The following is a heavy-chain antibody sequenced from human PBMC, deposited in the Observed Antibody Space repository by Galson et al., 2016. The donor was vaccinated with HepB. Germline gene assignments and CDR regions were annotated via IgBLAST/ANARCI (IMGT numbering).Heavy chain of an antibody. CDR3: ASGRNSAFDS. V-gene: IGHV6-1*01. J-gene: IGHJ4*02. CDR1: GDSVSRNGVA. D-gene: IGHD1-14*01. CDR2: TYYSSRWNN. Sequence: CAISGDSVSRNGVAWNWIRQSPSRGLEWLGRTYYSSRWNNDYSASVKSRITINLDTPNNRFSLQLSSVTPEDTAADYCASGRNSAFDSWGQGTLVTVSS.